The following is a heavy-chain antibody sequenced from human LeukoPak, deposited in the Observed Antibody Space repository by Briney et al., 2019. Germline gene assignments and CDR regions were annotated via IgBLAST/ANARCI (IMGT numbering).Heavy chain of an antibody. CDR3: ARDRLGDY. V-gene: IGHV3-48*01. Sequence: PGGSLRLSCAASGFTFSSYTMNWVRQPPGKGLEWVSNIGTSSTTIYYADSVKGRFTISRDNSKNTLYLQMNSLRAEDTAVYYCARDRLGDYWGQGTLVTVSS. J-gene: IGHJ4*02. D-gene: IGHD6-19*01. CDR1: GFTFSSYT. CDR2: IGTSSTTI.